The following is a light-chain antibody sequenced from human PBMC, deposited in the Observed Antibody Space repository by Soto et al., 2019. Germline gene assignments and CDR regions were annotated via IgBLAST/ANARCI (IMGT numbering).Light chain of an antibody. CDR1: QSVSSSY. CDR2: GAS. V-gene: IGKV3-20*01. CDR3: QQYGSSPVT. Sequence: EIVLTQSPGSLSLSPGEGATLSCRASQSVSSSYLDWYQQKPGQAPRLLIYGASSRATGIPDRFSGSGSGTDFTLTISRLEPEDFVVYYCQQYGSSPVTFGQGTKVEI. J-gene: IGKJ1*01.